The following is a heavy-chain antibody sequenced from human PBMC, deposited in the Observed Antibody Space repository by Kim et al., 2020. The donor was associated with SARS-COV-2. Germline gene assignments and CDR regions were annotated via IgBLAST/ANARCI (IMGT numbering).Heavy chain of an antibody. J-gene: IGHJ4*02. D-gene: IGHD2-2*02. CDR3: AKGRSTSCYTDFGC. V-gene: IGHV3-23*01. Sequence: YGDAVKGRFTISRDKSKNTLYLQMNSLRAADTAVYYCAKGRSTSCYTDFGCWGQGTLVTVSS.